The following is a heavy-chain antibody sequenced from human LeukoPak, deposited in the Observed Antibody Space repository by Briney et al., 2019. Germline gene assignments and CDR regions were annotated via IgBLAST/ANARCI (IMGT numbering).Heavy chain of an antibody. D-gene: IGHD3-22*01. CDR3: ARPPSGYYDSSGYQRHYYYYMDV. CDR1: GYSFTSYW. V-gene: IGHV5-51*01. Sequence: GESLKISCKGSGYSFTSYWIGWVRQMPGKGLEWMGIIYPGDSDTRYSPSFQGQVTISADKSISTAYLQWSSLKASDTAMYYCARPPSGYYDSSGYQRHYYYYMDVWGKGPTVTVSS. CDR2: IYPGDSDT. J-gene: IGHJ6*03.